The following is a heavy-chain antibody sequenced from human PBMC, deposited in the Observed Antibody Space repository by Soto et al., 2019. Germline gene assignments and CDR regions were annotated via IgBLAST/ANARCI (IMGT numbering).Heavy chain of an antibody. CDR1: GYAFTGHY. V-gene: IGHV1-2*02. Sequence: QVQLVQSGPEVKKPGASVKVSCKASGYAFTGHYMHWVRQAPGLGLEGMGRVNPQSGGIIYAQKFQGRFSMTTDASIETGYMELNSLPSDDTAVYYCAISRHRNSRGQASGWLTWLDPWGQGTPVTISS. CDR2: VNPQSGGI. D-gene: IGHD6-19*01. CDR3: AISRHRNSRGQASGWLTWLDP. J-gene: IGHJ5*02.